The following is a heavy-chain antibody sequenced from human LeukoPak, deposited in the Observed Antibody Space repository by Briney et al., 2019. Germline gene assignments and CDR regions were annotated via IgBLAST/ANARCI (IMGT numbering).Heavy chain of an antibody. CDR1: GGTFSSYA. J-gene: IGHJ4*02. Sequence: ASVKVSCKASGGTFSSYAISWVRQAPGQGLEWMGWINPNSGSTNYAQKFQGRVTMTRDTTISTAYMELSRLRSDDTAVYYCARDKVGGGSYSAGNDYWGQGTLVTVSS. D-gene: IGHD1-26*01. V-gene: IGHV1-2*02. CDR3: ARDKVGGGSYSAGNDY. CDR2: INPNSGST.